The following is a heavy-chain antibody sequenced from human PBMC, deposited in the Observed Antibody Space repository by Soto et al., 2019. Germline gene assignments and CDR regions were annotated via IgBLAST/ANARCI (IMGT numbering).Heavy chain of an antibody. D-gene: IGHD1-26*01. J-gene: IGHJ6*02. CDR2: INPNSGGT. V-gene: IGHV1-2*04. CDR3: ATSIGGATDYYDGMDV. CDR1: GYTFTGYY. Sequence: GASVKVSCKASGYTFTGYYMHWVRQAPGQGLEWMGWINPNSGGTNYAQKFQGWVTMTRDTSISTAYMELSRLRSDDTAVYYCATSIGGATDYYDGMDVWGQGTTVTVSS.